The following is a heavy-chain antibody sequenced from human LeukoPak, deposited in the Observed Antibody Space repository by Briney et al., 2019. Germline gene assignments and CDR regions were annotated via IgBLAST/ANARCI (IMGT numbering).Heavy chain of an antibody. D-gene: IGHD6-19*01. Sequence: SETLSLTCAVYGGSFSGYYWSWIRQPPGKGLEWIGEINHSGSTNYNPSLKSRVTISVDTSKNQFSLKLSSVTAADTAVYYCARHEVAGSRNAFDIWGQGTMVTVSS. CDR3: ARHEVAGSRNAFDI. CDR2: INHSGST. J-gene: IGHJ3*02. CDR1: GGSFSGYY. V-gene: IGHV4-34*01.